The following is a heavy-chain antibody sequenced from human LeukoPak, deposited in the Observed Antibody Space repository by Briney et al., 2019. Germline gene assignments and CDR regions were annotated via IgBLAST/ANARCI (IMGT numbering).Heavy chain of an antibody. D-gene: IGHD1-20*01. CDR2: ISSSSSYI. CDR1: GFTFSSYS. J-gene: IGHJ6*03. Sequence: GGSLRLSCAASGFTFSSYSMNWVRQAPGKGLEWVSSISSSSSYIYYADSVKGRFTISRDNATNSLHLQMNSLRAEDTAVYYCARLTGDYYYYYMDVWGKGTTVTVSS. V-gene: IGHV3-21*01. CDR3: ARLTGDYYYYYMDV.